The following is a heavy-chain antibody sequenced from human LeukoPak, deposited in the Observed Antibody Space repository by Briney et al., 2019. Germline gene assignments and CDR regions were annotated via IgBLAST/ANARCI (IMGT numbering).Heavy chain of an antibody. Sequence: SETLSLTCTVSGGSISSYYWSWIPQPAGKGLEWIGRIYTSGSTNYNPSLKSRVTMSVDTSKNQFSLKLSSVTAADTAVYYCARAPYYYGSRSYGAFDYWGQGTLVTVSS. CDR1: GGSISSYY. V-gene: IGHV4-4*07. CDR3: ARAPYYYGSRSYGAFDY. D-gene: IGHD3-10*01. J-gene: IGHJ4*02. CDR2: IYTSGST.